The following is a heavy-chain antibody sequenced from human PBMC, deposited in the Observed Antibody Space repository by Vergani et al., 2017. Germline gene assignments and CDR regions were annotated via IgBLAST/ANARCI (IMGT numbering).Heavy chain of an antibody. D-gene: IGHD3-10*01. J-gene: IGHJ6*03. CDR3: ATYGSGHNYYYYMDV. V-gene: IGHV4-59*01. CDR2: IYYSGST. Sequence: QVQLQESGPGLVKPSETLSLTCTVSGGSISSYYWSWIRQPPGKGLEWIGYIYYSGSTNYNPPLKSRVTISVATSKNQFSLKLSSVTAADTAVYYGATYGSGHNYYYYMDVWGKGTTVTVSS. CDR1: GGSISSYY.